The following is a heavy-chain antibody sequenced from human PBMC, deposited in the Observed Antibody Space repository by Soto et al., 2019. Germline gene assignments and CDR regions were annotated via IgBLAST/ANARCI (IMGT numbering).Heavy chain of an antibody. CDR3: ARGAGTTVDAFDI. J-gene: IGHJ3*02. D-gene: IGHD1-1*01. CDR2: IIPIFGTA. CDR1: GGTFSSYA. Sequence: GASVKVSCKASGGTFSSYAISWVRQAPGQGLEWMGGIIPIFGTANYAQKSQGRVTITADESTSTAYMELSSLRSEDTAVYYCARGAGTTVDAFDIWGQGTMVTVSS. V-gene: IGHV1-69*13.